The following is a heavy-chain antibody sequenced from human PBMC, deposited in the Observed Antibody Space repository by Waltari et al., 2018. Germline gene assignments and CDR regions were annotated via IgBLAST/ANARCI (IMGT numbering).Heavy chain of an antibody. CDR1: DSTFSNYG. J-gene: IGHJ4*02. Sequence: QVQLVQSGGGVVQPGRSLRLSCTASDSTFSNYGMHWVRQAPGKGLGWVALIWNDGSIKNYADSVTGRFTISRDNSKNTLFLQMNSLRVEDTAVYFCAKEKWLTGPCDDWGQGALVTVSS. D-gene: IGHD5-12*01. CDR2: IWNDGSIK. CDR3: AKEKWLTGPCDD. V-gene: IGHV3-33*06.